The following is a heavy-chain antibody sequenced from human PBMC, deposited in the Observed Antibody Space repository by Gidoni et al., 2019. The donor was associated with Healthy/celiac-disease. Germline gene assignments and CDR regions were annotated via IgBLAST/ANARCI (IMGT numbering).Heavy chain of an antibody. J-gene: IGHJ5*02. CDR2: ISVSGGST. CDR1: GFTFSSYA. D-gene: IGHD3-10*01. Sequence: EVQLLESGGGLVQPGGSLSLSCAASGFTFSSYAMSWVRQAPGKGLEWFAAISVSGGSTYYADSVKGRFTISRDNSKNTLYLQMNSLRAEDTAVYYCAKDGVIWRFGGWFDPWGQGTLVTVSS. CDR3: AKDGVIWRFGGWFDP. V-gene: IGHV3-23*01.